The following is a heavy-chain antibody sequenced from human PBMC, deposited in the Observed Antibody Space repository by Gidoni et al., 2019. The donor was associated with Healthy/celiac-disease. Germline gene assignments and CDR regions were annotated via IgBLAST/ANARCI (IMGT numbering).Heavy chain of an antibody. D-gene: IGHD3-3*01. V-gene: IGHV4-39*01. CDR2: IYYSGST. CDR1: GGSISSSSYY. J-gene: IGHJ5*02. Sequence: QLQLQESGPGLVKPSETLSLTCTVSGGSISSSSYYWGWIRQPPGKGLEWIGSIYYSGSTYYNPSLKSRVTISVDTSKNQFSLKLSSVTAADTAVYYCATQSNLYDFWTGLRGFDPWGQGTLVTVSS. CDR3: ATQSNLYDFWTGLRGFDP.